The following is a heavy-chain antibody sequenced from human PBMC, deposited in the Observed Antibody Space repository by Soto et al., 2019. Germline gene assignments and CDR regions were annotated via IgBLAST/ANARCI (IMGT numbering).Heavy chain of an antibody. CDR1: GFTFSIYA. D-gene: IGHD2-8*01. J-gene: IGHJ4*02. V-gene: IGHV3-23*01. CDR2: ISGSGGST. CDR3: AKSNAMVYDDLGDY. Sequence: QAXGSLRVSCAASGFTFSIYAMSWVRQAPGKGLEWVSAISGSGGSTYYADSVKGRFTISRDNSKNTLYLQMNSLRAEDTAVYYCAKSNAMVYDDLGDYWGQGTLVIVSS.